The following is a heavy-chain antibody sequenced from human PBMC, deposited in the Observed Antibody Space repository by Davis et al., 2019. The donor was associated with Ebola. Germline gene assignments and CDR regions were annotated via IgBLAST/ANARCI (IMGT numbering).Heavy chain of an antibody. Sequence: GGSLRLSCAASGFTFSDCGMHWVRQAPGKGLEWVAFTRYDGSNKYYGDSVKGRFTISRDNSKSTLFLQVNSPRIEDTAVYYCATGGAEYSSSIDYWGQGTLVTVSS. CDR2: TRYDGSNK. D-gene: IGHD6-6*01. J-gene: IGHJ4*02. CDR3: ATGGAEYSSSIDY. V-gene: IGHV3-30*02. CDR1: GFTFSDCG.